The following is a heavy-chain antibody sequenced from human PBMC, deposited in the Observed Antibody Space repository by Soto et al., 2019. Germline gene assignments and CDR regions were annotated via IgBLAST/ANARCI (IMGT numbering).Heavy chain of an antibody. CDR2: IIPIFGTA. J-gene: IGHJ4*02. CDR1: GGTFSSYA. D-gene: IGHD5-12*01. V-gene: IGHV1-69*01. CDR3: AREGGYDLGSKQRRGYFDY. Sequence: QVQLVQSGAEVKKPGSSVKVSCKASGGTFSSYAISWVRQAPGQGLEWMGGIIPIFGTANYAQKFQGRVTITADESTSKAYMELSSLRSEDTAVYCCAREGGYDLGSKQRRGYFDYWGQGTLVTVSS.